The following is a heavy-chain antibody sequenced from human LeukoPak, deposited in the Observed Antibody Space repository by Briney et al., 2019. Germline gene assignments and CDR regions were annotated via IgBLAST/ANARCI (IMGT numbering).Heavy chain of an antibody. J-gene: IGHJ6*02. CDR2: MNPNSGNT. D-gene: IGHD1-26*01. CDR1: GYTFTSYD. Sequence: SVKVSCKASGYTFTSYDINWVRQATGQGLEWMGWMNPNSGNTGYAQKFQGRVTMTRNTSISTAYMELSSLRSEDTAVYYCARGGQWEPYYYGMDVWGQGTTVTVSS. CDR3: ARGGQWEPYYYGMDV. V-gene: IGHV1-8*01.